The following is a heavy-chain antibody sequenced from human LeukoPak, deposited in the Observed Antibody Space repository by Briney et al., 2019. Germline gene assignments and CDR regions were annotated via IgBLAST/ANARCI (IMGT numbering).Heavy chain of an antibody. V-gene: IGHV3-23*01. CDR2: ISSGGST. CDR1: GFTFSSYA. D-gene: IGHD3-22*01. Sequence: GGSLRLSCAASGFTFSSYAMSWVRQAPGKGLEWVSAISSGGSTYYADSVTGRFTISRDNSKNTLYLQMSSLRAEDTAVYYCARGDNSAFDIWGQGTMVTVSS. J-gene: IGHJ3*02. CDR3: ARGDNSAFDI.